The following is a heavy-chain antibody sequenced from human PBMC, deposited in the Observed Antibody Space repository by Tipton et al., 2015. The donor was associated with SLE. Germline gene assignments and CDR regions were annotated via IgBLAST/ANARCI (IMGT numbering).Heavy chain of an antibody. CDR3: ASISYRASHPSYYYYYGMDV. CDR1: GGSINSHY. J-gene: IGHJ6*02. Sequence: TLSLTCTVSGGSINSHYWSWIRQPPGKGLEWIGYIYYSGSTNYNPSLKSRVTMSVDMSKNQFSLKLTSVTAADTAVYHCASISYRASHPSYYYYYGMDVWGQGTTVTVSS. D-gene: IGHD2-21*01. CDR2: IYYSGST. V-gene: IGHV4-59*11.